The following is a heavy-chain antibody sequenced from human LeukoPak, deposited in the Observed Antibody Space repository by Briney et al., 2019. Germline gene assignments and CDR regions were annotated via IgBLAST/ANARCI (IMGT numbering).Heavy chain of an antibody. V-gene: IGHV3-15*01. Sequence: PGRSLRLSCAASGFTFSNAWMSWVRQPAGKGLDWVGRIKSKIDGSTADYAAPVKGRFTISRDDSKNTLFLQMDGLKAEDTAVYYCTTEYIKNYDLLTGVYTRDRRFEYWGQGTLVTVSS. J-gene: IGHJ4*02. CDR3: TTEYIKNYDLLTGVYTRDRRFEY. CDR2: IKSKIDGSTA. D-gene: IGHD3-9*01. CDR1: GFTFSNAW.